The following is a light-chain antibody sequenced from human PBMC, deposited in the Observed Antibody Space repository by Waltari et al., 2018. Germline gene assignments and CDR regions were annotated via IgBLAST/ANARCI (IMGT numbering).Light chain of an antibody. CDR3: SSYTNASTLV. V-gene: IGLV2-14*01. CDR2: DVS. CDR1: SSDVGSYNY. J-gene: IGLJ3*02. Sequence: QSAMTQPASVSGSPGQSIPISCPGTSSDVGSYNYVPWYQQHPGKSPKVMMYDVSRRPSGVSNRFSGSKSGNTAFLSISGLQDEDEADYYCSSYTNASTLVFGGGTKLTVL.